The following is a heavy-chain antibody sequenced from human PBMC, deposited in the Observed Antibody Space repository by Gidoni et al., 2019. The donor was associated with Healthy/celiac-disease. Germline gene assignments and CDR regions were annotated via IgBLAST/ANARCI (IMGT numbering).Heavy chain of an antibody. D-gene: IGHD1-26*01. CDR1: GYPFTSYD. Sequence: QVQLVQSGAEVKKPGASVKVSCKASGYPFTSYDINWVRQATGQGLEWMGWMNPNSGNKGYAQKFQGRVTMTRNTSISTAYMELSSLRSEDTAVYYCARESGYIVGATRYYGMDVWGQGTTVTVSS. CDR3: ARESGYIVGATRYYGMDV. CDR2: MNPNSGNK. V-gene: IGHV1-8*01. J-gene: IGHJ6*02.